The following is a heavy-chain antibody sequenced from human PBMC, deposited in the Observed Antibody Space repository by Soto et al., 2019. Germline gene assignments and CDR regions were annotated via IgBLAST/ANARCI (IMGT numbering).Heavy chain of an antibody. CDR1: GGSISSGGYY. Sequence: QVQLQESGPGLVKPSQTLSLTCTVSGGSISSGGYYWTWIRQHPGKGLEWIGYIYSSGSTYYNPSLKSRVIISVDTSKKQFSLKLISVTAADTAIYYCARGGGHDYSDYGYDYWGQGTLVTVSS. CDR3: ARGGGHDYSDYGYDY. D-gene: IGHD4-17*01. J-gene: IGHJ4*02. CDR2: IYSSGST. V-gene: IGHV4-31*03.